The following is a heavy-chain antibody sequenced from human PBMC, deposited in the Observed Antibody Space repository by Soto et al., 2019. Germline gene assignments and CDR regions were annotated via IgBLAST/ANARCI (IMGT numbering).Heavy chain of an antibody. Sequence: PGGSLRLSCAASGFTFSSYAMSWVRQAPGKGLEWVSAISGSGGSTYYADSVKGRFTISRDNSKNTLYLQMNSLRAEDTAVYYCAKDGAGSDSSGYYDYWGQGTLVTVSS. CDR1: GFTFSSYA. CDR2: ISGSGGST. J-gene: IGHJ4*02. V-gene: IGHV3-23*01. CDR3: AKDGAGSDSSGYYDY. D-gene: IGHD3-22*01.